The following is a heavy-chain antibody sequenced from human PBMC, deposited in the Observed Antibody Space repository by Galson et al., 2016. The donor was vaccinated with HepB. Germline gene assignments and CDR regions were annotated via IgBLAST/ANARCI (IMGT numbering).Heavy chain of an antibody. V-gene: IGHV1-69*13. Sequence: SVKVSCKASGGTFSNYPLSWVRQAPGQGLEWVGDIIPIFDTTNYAQKFQGRVTITADESTSTAHMELSSLRSEDTAGYYCARWGSGSSAYYYYGKDVWGQGPTVTVSS. CDR1: GGTFSNYP. CDR3: ARWGSGSSAYYYYGKDV. D-gene: IGHD3-16*01. J-gene: IGHJ6*02. CDR2: IIPIFDTT.